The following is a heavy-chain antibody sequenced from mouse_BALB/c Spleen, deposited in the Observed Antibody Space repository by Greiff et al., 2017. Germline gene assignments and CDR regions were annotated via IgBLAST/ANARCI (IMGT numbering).Heavy chain of an antibody. CDR3: TRGECRYYAMDY. CDR1: GYTFTSYW. Sequence: LQQPGSELARPGASVKLSCKASGYTFTSYWMHWVKQRPGQGLEWIGNINPGSGSTNYDEKFKSKATLTVDTSSSAAYMPLSSLTSEDSAVYYCTRGECRYYAMDYWGQGTSVTVSS. V-gene: IGHV1S22*01. J-gene: IGHJ4*01. CDR2: INPGSGST.